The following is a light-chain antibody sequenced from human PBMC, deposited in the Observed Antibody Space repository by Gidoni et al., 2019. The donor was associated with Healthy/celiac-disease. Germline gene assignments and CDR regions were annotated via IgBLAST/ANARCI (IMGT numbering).Light chain of an antibody. J-gene: IGKJ4*01. CDR2: DAS. CDR1: QDISNY. CDR3: QQYVNLPLT. Sequence: DIQMTQSPSSLSASVGDRVTITCQASQDISNYLNWYQQKPGKAPKLLIYDASNLETGVPSRFSGSVSGTDFTFTSSSRQPEDIATYYCQQYVNLPLTFGGGTKVEIK. V-gene: IGKV1-33*01.